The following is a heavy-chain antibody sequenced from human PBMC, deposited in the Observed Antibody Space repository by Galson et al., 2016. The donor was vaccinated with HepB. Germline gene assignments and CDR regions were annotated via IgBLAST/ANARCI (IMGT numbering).Heavy chain of an antibody. CDR1: GFTFSSYA. Sequence: SLRLSCAASGFTFSSYAMHWVRQAPGRGLEWVAAISFGATNKKHNDSVKGRFTISRDNSNKTLYLQMNSLTAEDTAMYYCATDLATTGWYRGDFQSWGRGTLVAVSS. J-gene: IGHJ1*01. CDR2: ISFGATNK. D-gene: IGHD6-19*01. V-gene: IGHV3-30-3*01. CDR3: ATDLATTGWYRGDFQS.